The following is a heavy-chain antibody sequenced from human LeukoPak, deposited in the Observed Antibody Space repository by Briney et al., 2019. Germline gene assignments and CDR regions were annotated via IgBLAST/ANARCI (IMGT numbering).Heavy chain of an antibody. CDR1: GGSISSGSYY. CDR2: IYTSGST. V-gene: IGHV4-61*02. Sequence: PSQTLSLTCTVSGGSISSGSYYWSWIRQPAGKGLEWIGRIYTSGSTNYNPSLKSRVTISVDTSKNQFSLKLSSVTAADTAVYYCARERVVPAATSDAFDIWGQGTMVTVSS. J-gene: IGHJ3*02. CDR3: ARERVVPAATSDAFDI. D-gene: IGHD2-2*01.